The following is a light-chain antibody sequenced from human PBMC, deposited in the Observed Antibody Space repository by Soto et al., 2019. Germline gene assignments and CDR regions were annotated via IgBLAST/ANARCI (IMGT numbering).Light chain of an antibody. V-gene: IGKV1-39*01. J-gene: IGKJ1*01. CDR2: AAS. CDR3: QQSFSNPRT. CDR1: QTISNF. Sequence: DIQMTQSPSSLSASVGDRVTITCRASQTISNFLSWYQQTKGKAPKILIYAASGLQSDVPSRFSAGGSGTDFTPNITSLQPEDFETDFCQQSFSNPRTFGQGTKVDI.